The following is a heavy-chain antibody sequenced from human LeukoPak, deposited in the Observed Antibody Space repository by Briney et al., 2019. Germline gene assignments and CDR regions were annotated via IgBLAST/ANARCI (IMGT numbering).Heavy chain of an antibody. V-gene: IGHV4-39*07. D-gene: IGHD6-19*01. Sequence: PSETLSLTCTVSGDSFSSVTEYWAWIRQPPGKGLEWIASGDYSGGTYYNPSLESRVAISADMSKNQFSLKLTSVTGADTAVYYCAGERGEEYSSGWYKRNYFDNWGQGIRVTVSS. J-gene: IGHJ4*02. CDR1: GDSFSSVTEY. CDR3: AGERGEEYSSGWYKRNYFDN. CDR2: GDYSGGT.